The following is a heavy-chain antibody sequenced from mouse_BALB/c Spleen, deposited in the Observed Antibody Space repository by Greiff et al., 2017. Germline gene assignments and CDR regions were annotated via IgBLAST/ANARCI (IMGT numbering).Heavy chain of an antibody. CDR1: GYSITSGYY. V-gene: IGHV3-6*02. J-gene: IGHJ3*01. CDR2: ISYDGSN. D-gene: IGHD2-3*01. CDR3: ARGGIYDGYYVYVFAY. Sequence: EVQLQESGPGLVKPSQSLSLTCSVTGYSITSGYYWNWIRQFPGNKLEWLGYISYDGSNNYNPSLKNRISITRDTTKNQFFLKLNSVTTEDTATNYCARGGIYDGYYVYVFAYWGQGTLVTVSA.